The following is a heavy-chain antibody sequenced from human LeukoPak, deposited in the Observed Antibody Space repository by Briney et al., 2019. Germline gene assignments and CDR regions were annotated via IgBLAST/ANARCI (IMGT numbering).Heavy chain of an antibody. J-gene: IGHJ3*02. Sequence: PGGSLRLSCAASGFTFSSYSMNWVRQAPGKGLEWVSSISSSSSYIYYADSVKGRFTISRDNAKNSLYLQMNSLRAEDTAVYYCARDTWLRPGYSSGWYGDAFDIWGQGTMVTVSS. CDR3: ARDTWLRPGYSSGWYGDAFDI. D-gene: IGHD6-19*01. CDR1: GFTFSSYS. CDR2: ISSSSSYI. V-gene: IGHV3-21*01.